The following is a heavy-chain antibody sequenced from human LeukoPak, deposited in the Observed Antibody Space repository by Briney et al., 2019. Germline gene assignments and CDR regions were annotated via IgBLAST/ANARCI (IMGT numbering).Heavy chain of an antibody. V-gene: IGHV4-34*01. J-gene: IGHJ5*02. CDR1: GGSFSAYY. D-gene: IGHD2-2*02. CDR3: ARGRCSSTSCYRSTVKTYNWFHP. CDR2: INHSGST. Sequence: SETLSLTCAVYGGSFSAYYWSWIRQPPVNGLEWIGEINHSGSTNYNPSLQSRVTITVDTSRNQFSLKLSSVTAADTAVYYCARGRCSSTSCYRSTVKTYNWFHPWGQGTPVTVSS.